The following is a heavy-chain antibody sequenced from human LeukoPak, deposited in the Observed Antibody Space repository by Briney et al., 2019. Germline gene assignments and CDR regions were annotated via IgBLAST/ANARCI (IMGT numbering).Heavy chain of an antibody. Sequence: GGSLRLSCAASGFTFSTYAMSWVRQAPGRGLEWVSAVSGSSDTTYYADSVKGRFTISRDNSKNTLYLQMNSLRAEDTAVYYCANREGGYTYDPFDYWGQGTLVTVSS. CDR2: VSGSSDTT. J-gene: IGHJ4*02. D-gene: IGHD5-18*01. CDR3: ANREGGYTYDPFDY. CDR1: GFTFSTYA. V-gene: IGHV3-23*01.